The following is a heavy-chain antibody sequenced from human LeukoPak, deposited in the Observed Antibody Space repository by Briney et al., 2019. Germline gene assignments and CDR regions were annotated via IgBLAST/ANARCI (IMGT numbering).Heavy chain of an antibody. CDR1: GFTLRTYE. J-gene: IGHJ6*02. CDR3: ARDRGSSWDDYYYYGLDV. CDR2: ISSSGTTI. D-gene: IGHD6-13*01. V-gene: IGHV3-48*03. Sequence: AGGSLRLSCTAYGFTLRTYEMNWVRQAPGKGLEWASYISSSGTTIYYADSVEGRFTISRDNAKNSLYLEMNSLRDADIAIYYGARDRGSSWDDYYYYGLDVWGQGTTVTVSS.